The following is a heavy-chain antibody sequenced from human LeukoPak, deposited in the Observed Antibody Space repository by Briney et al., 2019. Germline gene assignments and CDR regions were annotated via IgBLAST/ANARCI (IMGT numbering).Heavy chain of an antibody. CDR2: IRYDGSNK. D-gene: IGHD2-2*01. CDR3: AKVVREYQLLSNIDY. Sequence: GGSLRLSCAASGFTFSSYGMHWVRQAPGKGLEWVAFIRYDGSNKYYADSVKGRFTISRDNSKNTLYLQMNSLRAEDTAVYYCAKVVREYQLLSNIDYWGQGTLVTVSS. V-gene: IGHV3-30*02. J-gene: IGHJ4*02. CDR1: GFTFSSYG.